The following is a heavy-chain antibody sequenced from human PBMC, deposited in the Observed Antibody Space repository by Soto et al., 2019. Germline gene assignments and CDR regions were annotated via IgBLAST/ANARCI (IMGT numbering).Heavy chain of an antibody. CDR1: GGTFSSYA. CDR2: IIPIFGTA. Sequence: SVKVSCKASGGTFSSYAISWVRQAPGQGLEWMGGIIPIFGTANYAQKFQGRVTITADESTSTAYMELSSLRSEDTAVYYCARDFGDYDYFDYWGQGTLVTVSS. CDR3: ARDFGDYDYFDY. V-gene: IGHV1-69*13. D-gene: IGHD4-17*01. J-gene: IGHJ4*02.